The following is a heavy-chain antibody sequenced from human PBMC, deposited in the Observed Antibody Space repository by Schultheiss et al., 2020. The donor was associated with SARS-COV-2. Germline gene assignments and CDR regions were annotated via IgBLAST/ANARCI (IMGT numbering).Heavy chain of an antibody. Sequence: GESLKISCAASGFTFSSYWMSWVRQAPGKGLEWVANIKGDGSEKYLVDSVKGRFTISRDNANNSLYLQMSSLRAEDTAVYYCARDSSKRTTIFAMVPHRYMDVWVKGITVTFSS. CDR2: IKGDGSEK. CDR1: GFTFSSYW. CDR3: ARDSSKRTTIFAMVPHRYMDV. J-gene: IGHJ6*03. V-gene: IGHV3-7*05. D-gene: IGHD3-3*01.